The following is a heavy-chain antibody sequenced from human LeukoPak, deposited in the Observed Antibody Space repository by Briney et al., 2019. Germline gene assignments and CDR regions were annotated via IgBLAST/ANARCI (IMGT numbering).Heavy chain of an antibody. D-gene: IGHD3-9*01. CDR3: ARRHYDILTGYPFDY. J-gene: IGHJ4*02. Sequence: SETLSLTCTVSGGSISSYYWSWIRQPPGKGLEWIGYIYYSGSTNYNPSLKSRVTISADTSKNQFSLKLSSVTAADTAVYYCARRHYDILTGYPFDYWGQGTLVTVSS. V-gene: IGHV4-59*08. CDR2: IYYSGST. CDR1: GGSISSYY.